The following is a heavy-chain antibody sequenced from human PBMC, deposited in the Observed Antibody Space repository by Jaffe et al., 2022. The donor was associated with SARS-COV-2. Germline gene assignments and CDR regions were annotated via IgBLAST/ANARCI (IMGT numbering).Heavy chain of an antibody. D-gene: IGHD3-9*01. J-gene: IGHJ4*02. V-gene: IGHV4-4*07. CDR1: GGSISSDY. CDR2: IYNSGST. CDR3: ARGYYDILTGYYIDS. Sequence: QVQLQESGPGLVKPSETLSLTCTVSGGSISSDYWNWIRQPAGKGLEWIGRIYNSGSTNYNPSLKSRVTMSVDTSKNHFSLKLSSVTAADTAMYYCARGYYDILTGYYIDSWGQGTLVTVSS.